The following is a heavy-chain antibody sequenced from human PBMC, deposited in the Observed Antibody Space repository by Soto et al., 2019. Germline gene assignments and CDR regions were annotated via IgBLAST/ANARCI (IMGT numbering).Heavy chain of an antibody. CDR1: GGSVSGGSYF. J-gene: IGHJ4*02. Sequence: QVQLQESGPGLVKPSETLSLTCTVSGGSVSGGSYFWTWIRQPPGKGLEWIGSIYYTGSTNYNPSLKSRVTISVDTSKNQFSLKLSSVPAADTAVYYCARENTVTDGFDYWGRGTLVTVSS. D-gene: IGHD4-17*01. CDR2: IYYTGST. CDR3: ARENTVTDGFDY. V-gene: IGHV4-61*01.